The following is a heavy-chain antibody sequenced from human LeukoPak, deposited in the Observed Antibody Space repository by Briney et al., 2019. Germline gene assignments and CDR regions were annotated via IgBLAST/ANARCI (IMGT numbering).Heavy chain of an antibody. Sequence: SETLSLTCTVSGSSINNNFWTWVRQPPGKGLECIGYIYSSGSASYTSSIKSRVIISGDTSKTQISLKLTSVTAADTAVYFCARHRDYYDTWGRGTLVTVSS. J-gene: IGHJ4*01. CDR1: GSSINNNF. CDR3: ARHRDYYDT. D-gene: IGHD3-22*01. CDR2: IYSSGSA. V-gene: IGHV4-59*08.